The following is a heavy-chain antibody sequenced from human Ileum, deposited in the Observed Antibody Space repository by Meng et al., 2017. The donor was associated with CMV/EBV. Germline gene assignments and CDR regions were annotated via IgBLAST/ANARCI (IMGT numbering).Heavy chain of an antibody. CDR3: AKGGRIAAAGGFDP. D-gene: IGHD6-13*01. V-gene: IGHV1-2*02. Sequence: KASGYTFTGYYMHWVRQAPGQGLEWMGWINPNSGGTNYAQKFQGRVTITRDTSISTAYMELSRLRSDDTAVYYCAKGGRIAAAGGFDPWGQGTLVTVSS. J-gene: IGHJ5*02. CDR2: INPNSGGT. CDR1: GYTFTGYY.